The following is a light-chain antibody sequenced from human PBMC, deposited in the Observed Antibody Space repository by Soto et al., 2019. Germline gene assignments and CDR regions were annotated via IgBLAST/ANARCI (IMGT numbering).Light chain of an antibody. V-gene: IGLV1-44*01. J-gene: IGLJ2*01. CDR1: SSNIGSNT. Sequence: QSALTQPPSASGTPGQRVAISCSGSSSNIGSNTVNWYQQLPGSAPHLLIYSTNQRPSGVPGRFSCSTSGTSASLAIIGVHSAEEADDYCAASDGSLSVVVFGGGTKLTVL. CDR3: AASDGSLSVVV. CDR2: STN.